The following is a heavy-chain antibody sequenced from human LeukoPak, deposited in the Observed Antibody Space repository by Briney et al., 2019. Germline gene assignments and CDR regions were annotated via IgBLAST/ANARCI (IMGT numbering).Heavy chain of an antibody. V-gene: IGHV1-2*02. CDR1: GYTFTGYY. Sequence: GASVKVSCKASGYTFTGYYMHCVRQAPGQGLEWMGWINPNSGGTNYAQKFQGRVTMTRDTSISTAYMELSRLRSDDTAVYYCARDTAMFPNWFDPWGQGTLVTVSS. J-gene: IGHJ5*02. D-gene: IGHD5-18*01. CDR3: ARDTAMFPNWFDP. CDR2: INPNSGGT.